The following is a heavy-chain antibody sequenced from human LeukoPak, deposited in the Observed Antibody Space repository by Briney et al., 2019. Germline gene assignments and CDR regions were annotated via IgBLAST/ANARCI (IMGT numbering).Heavy chain of an antibody. CDR3: ARDDDSSPDY. V-gene: IGHV3-33*01. D-gene: IGHD3-22*01. J-gene: IGHJ4*02. CDR2: IWYDGSNR. CDR1: GFNLSDYG. Sequence: GRCLRLCCAGYGFNLSDYGIEWVRQAPGKGLEWVTIIWYDGSNRLSGDRVRGRFTISRDISKTTVYLQMISLRAEDTAVYYCARDDDSSPDYWGQGTLVTVSS.